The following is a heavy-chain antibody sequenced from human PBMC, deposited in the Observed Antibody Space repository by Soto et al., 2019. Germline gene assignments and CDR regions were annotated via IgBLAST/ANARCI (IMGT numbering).Heavy chain of an antibody. J-gene: IGHJ6*02. V-gene: IGHV1-3*01. Sequence: QVQLVQSGAEVKKPGASVKVSCKASGYTFTSYAMHWVRQAPGQRLEWMGWINAGNGNTKYSQKFQGRVTITRDTSARTPYMELSSLRSDDTAVYYCATENYDILTGRRYYGMDVWGQGTTVTVSS. CDR1: GYTFTSYA. CDR3: ATENYDILTGRRYYGMDV. CDR2: INAGNGNT. D-gene: IGHD3-9*01.